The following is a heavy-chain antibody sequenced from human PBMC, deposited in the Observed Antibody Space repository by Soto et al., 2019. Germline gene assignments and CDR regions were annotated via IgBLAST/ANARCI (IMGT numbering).Heavy chain of an antibody. D-gene: IGHD2-2*01. CDR3: AREKILGYCSSTSCSPGYGRDV. Sequence: QVQLVQSGAEVKKPGASVKVSCKASGYNFTSYYMHWVRQAPGQGLEWMGIINPSGGSTSYAQKFQGRVSMTRDTSTSTVYMELSSLRSEDTAVYYCAREKILGYCSSTSCSPGYGRDVGGQGTTVTVSS. V-gene: IGHV1-46*01. J-gene: IGHJ6*02. CDR2: INPSGGST. CDR1: GYNFTSYY.